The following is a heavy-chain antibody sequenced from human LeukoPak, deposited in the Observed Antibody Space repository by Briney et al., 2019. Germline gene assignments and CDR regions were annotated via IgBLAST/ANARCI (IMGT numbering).Heavy chain of an antibody. Sequence: ASVKVSCKVSGYTLSALSIHWVRQVPGKGLEWMGGLDREHARTIYAERFQGRVTMTEDTSTDIAYMELSSLRSEDTAVYYCTTESLHNWFDPWGQGTLVTVSS. J-gene: IGHJ5*02. CDR1: GYTLSALS. CDR2: LDREHART. CDR3: TTESLHNWFDP. V-gene: IGHV1-24*01. D-gene: IGHD5-24*01.